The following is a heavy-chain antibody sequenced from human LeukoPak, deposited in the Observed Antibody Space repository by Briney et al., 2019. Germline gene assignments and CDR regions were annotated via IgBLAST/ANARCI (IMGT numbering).Heavy chain of an antibody. CDR1: GGSISNGGCS. D-gene: IGHD3-10*01. V-gene: IGHV4-31*03. CDR3: ARGGDRRGFDY. J-gene: IGHJ4*02. Sequence: SQTLSLTCTVSGGSISNGGCSWGCIRQPPGKGLEWIGYIYDSGATSYNPALQSRVTISVDMSDNHFSRKMKSMTAADTAVYFCARGGDRRGFDYWGQGTLVTVSS. CDR2: IYDSGAT.